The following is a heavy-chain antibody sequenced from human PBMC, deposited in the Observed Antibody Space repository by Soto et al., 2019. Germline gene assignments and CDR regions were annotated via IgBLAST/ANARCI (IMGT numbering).Heavy chain of an antibody. CDR3: ARDCHDFWSGYFPPQYYYYYGMDV. V-gene: IGHV1-69*13. CDR1: GGTFSSYA. D-gene: IGHD3-3*01. Sequence: ASVKVSCKASGGTFSSYAISWVRQAPGQGLEWMGGIIPIFGTANYAQKFQGRVTITADESTSTAYMELSSLRSEDTAVYYCARDCHDFWSGYFPPQYYYYYGMDVWGQGTTVTVSS. CDR2: IIPIFGTA. J-gene: IGHJ6*02.